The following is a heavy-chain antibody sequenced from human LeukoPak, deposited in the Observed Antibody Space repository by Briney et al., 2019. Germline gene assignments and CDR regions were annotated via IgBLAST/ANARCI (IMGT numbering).Heavy chain of an antibody. CDR2: IWYDGSIK. Sequence: GTSLRLSCVASGFTFSSYGMNWVRQAPGKGLEWVAVIWYDGSIKYYADSVKGRFTLSRDNSLNTLYVQMNSLRAEDTAVYYCARQLELDPGMDVWGQGTTVTVSS. CDR1: GFTFSSYG. J-gene: IGHJ6*02. D-gene: IGHD1-7*01. V-gene: IGHV3-33*01. CDR3: ARQLELDPGMDV.